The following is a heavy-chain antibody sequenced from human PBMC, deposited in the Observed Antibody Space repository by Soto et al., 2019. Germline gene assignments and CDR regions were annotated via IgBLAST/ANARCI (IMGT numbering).Heavy chain of an antibody. CDR1: GFTFSNAW. V-gene: IGHV3-15*01. CDR3: TPHRYYYDHTLDY. CDR2: IKSKTDGGTT. J-gene: IGHJ4*02. Sequence: PGGSLRLSCAASGFTFSNAWMSWVRQAPGKGLEWVGRIKSKTDGGTTDYAAPVKGRFTISRDDSKNTLYLQMNSLKTEDTAVYYCTPHRYYYDHTLDYWGQGTLVTVSS. D-gene: IGHD3-22*01.